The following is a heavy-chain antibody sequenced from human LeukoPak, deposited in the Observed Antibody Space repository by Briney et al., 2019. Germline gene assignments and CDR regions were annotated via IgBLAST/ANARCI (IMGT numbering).Heavy chain of an antibody. CDR2: VTWNSGGV. J-gene: IGHJ3*02. CDR1: GFTFDDYA. D-gene: IGHD6-13*01. Sequence: PGVSLRLSCAASGFTFDDYAMHWVRQAPGKGLEWVSGVTWNSGGVGYADSVKGRFTISRDNAKNSLYLQMKSLRPEDTALYYCVKDVTPFPYSSRAFDIWGQGTRVTVSS. V-gene: IGHV3-9*01. CDR3: VKDVTPFPYSSRAFDI.